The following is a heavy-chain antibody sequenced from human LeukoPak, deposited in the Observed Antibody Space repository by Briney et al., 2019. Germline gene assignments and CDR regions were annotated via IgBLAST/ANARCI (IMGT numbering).Heavy chain of an antibody. V-gene: IGHV3-7*01. D-gene: IGHD4-17*01. Sequence: PGGSLRLSCAASGLIITSYWMSWVRQTLGKGLEVVANIKQDGSGKNYVDSVKGRFTIFRDNARNSLYLQMNSLRAEDTAVYYCASDYGDYGPRGDYWGQGTLVTVSS. CDR2: IKQDGSGK. CDR3: ASDYGDYGPRGDY. CDR1: GLIITSYW. J-gene: IGHJ4*02.